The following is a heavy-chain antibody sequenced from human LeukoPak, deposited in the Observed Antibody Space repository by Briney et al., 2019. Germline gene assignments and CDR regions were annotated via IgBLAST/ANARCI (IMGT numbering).Heavy chain of an antibody. CDR1: GFTFSDYA. D-gene: IGHD3-9*01. CDR3: AISGRDILTGYFSY. V-gene: IGHV3-30-3*01. CDR2: ISYDGSNK. J-gene: IGHJ4*02. Sequence: GGSLRLSCAASGFTFSDYALHWVRPAPGKGLEWVAVISYDGSNKYYADSVKGRFTISRDNSKNTLYPQMNSLRAEDTAVYYCAISGRDILTGYFSYWGQGTLVTVSS.